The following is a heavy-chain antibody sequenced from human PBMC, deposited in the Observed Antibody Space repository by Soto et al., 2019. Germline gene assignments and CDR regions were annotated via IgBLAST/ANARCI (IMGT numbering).Heavy chain of an antibody. D-gene: IGHD3-16*01. J-gene: IGHJ3*02. CDR2: ISGSGGRT. CDR3: AKGGYYSLFDI. Sequence: HPGGSLRLSCVASGFPFSSYAMSWVRQTPGKGLGWVSGISGSGGRTYYADSVKGRFTISRDNSNNTLSLQMHILRVEDTAVYFCAKGGYYSLFDIWGQGTMVTVSS. CDR1: GFPFSSYA. V-gene: IGHV3-23*01.